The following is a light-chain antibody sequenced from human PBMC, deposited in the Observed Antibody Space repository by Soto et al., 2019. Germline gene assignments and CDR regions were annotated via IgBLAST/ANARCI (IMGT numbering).Light chain of an antibody. CDR2: DSS. CDR1: QSVRNW. CDR3: QQYDGYSPQT. Sequence: DIQMTQSPSTLFASVGDRVTITCRASQSVRNWLARYQQKPGRAPHLLIYDSSTLEPGVPSRFRGSGSGTEFTLTINGLQPDDFGTYYCQQYDGYSPQTFGQGTKVDI. V-gene: IGKV1-5*01. J-gene: IGKJ1*01.